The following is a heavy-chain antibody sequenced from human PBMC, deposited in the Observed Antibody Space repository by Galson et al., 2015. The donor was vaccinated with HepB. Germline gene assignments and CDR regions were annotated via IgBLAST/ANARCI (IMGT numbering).Heavy chain of an antibody. CDR3: ASGFDQPYYYYGMDV. CDR2: ISAYNGNT. Sequence: SVKASCKASGYAFTSYGISWVRQAPGQGLEWMGWISAYNGNTNYAQKLQGRVTMTTDTSTSTAYMELRSLRSDDTAVYYCASGFDQPYYYYGMDVWGQGTTVTVSS. V-gene: IGHV1-18*01. J-gene: IGHJ6*02. D-gene: IGHD2-2*01. CDR1: GYAFTSYG.